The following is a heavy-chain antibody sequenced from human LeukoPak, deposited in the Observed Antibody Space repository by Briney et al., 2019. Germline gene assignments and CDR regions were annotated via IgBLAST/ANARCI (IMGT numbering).Heavy chain of an antibody. V-gene: IGHV3-23*01. CDR1: GFTFSRYV. Sequence: GGSLRLSCASSGFTFSRYVLTWVRQAPGKGLEWVSAIGVSGGSTFYADSVKGRFTISRDNSKNTLSLQMNSLRAEDTAVYYCAKDSEDDFGDYLDYWGQGTLVTVSS. CDR3: AKDSEDDFGDYLDY. CDR2: IGVSGGST. D-gene: IGHD4-17*01. J-gene: IGHJ4*02.